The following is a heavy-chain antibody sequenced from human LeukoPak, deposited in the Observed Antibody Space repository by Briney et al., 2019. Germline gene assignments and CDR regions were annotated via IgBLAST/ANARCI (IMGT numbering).Heavy chain of an antibody. Sequence: SVKVSCKASGGTFSSYAISWVRQAPGQGLEWMGRIIPILGIANYAQKFQGRVTMTTDTSTSTAYMELRSLRSDDTAVYYCARDPQPPLSSTTSFDYWGQGTLVTVSS. CDR1: GGTFSSYA. J-gene: IGHJ4*02. D-gene: IGHD6-13*01. V-gene: IGHV1-69*04. CDR2: IIPILGIA. CDR3: ARDPQPPLSSTTSFDY.